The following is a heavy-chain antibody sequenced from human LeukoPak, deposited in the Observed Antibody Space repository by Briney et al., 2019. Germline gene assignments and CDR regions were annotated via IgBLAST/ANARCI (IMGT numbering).Heavy chain of an antibody. CDR3: ARHRAEMATITDDAFDI. Sequence: PSETLSLTCTVSGGSISSYYWSWIRHPPGKGLEWIGEINHSGSTDYNPSLKSRVTMSLDTSKNQLSLRLSSVTAADTAVFYCARHRAEMATITDDAFDIWGQGTMVTVSS. CDR2: INHSGST. D-gene: IGHD5-24*01. V-gene: IGHV4-59*08. CDR1: GGSISSYY. J-gene: IGHJ3*02.